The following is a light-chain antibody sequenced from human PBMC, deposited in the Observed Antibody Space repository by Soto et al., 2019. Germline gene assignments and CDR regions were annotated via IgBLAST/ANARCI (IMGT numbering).Light chain of an antibody. CDR1: SSDVGGYNY. Sequence: QSALTQPRSVSGSPGQSVTISCTGTSSDVGGYNYVSWYQQHPGKVPKLMIYDVTKRPSGVPDRFSGSKSGNTASLTISGLQAEDEADYYCCSNAGIYEVFGGGTQLTVL. CDR3: CSNAGIYEV. J-gene: IGLJ2*01. CDR2: DVT. V-gene: IGLV2-11*01.